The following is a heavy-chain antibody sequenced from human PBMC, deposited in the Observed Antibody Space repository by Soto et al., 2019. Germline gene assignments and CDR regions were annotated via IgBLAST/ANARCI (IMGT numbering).Heavy chain of an antibody. CDR1: GYTFTSYA. CDR3: ARERISKQLATVYNWFDP. CDR2: INAGNGNT. D-gene: IGHD6-6*01. J-gene: IGHJ5*02. Sequence: ASVKVSCKASGYTFTSYAMHWVRQAPGQRLEWMGWINAGNGNTKYSQKFQGRVTITRDTSASTAYMELSSLRSEDTAVYYCARERISKQLATVYNWFDPWGQGTLVTVSS. V-gene: IGHV1-3*01.